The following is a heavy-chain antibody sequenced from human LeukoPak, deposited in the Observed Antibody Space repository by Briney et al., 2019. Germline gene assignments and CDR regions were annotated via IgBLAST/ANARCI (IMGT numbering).Heavy chain of an antibody. D-gene: IGHD5-24*01. CDR1: GGSFSGYY. CDR2: INPRGST. CDR3: ARRRLGYYFDY. V-gene: IGHV4-34*01. Sequence: SETLSLTCGVYGGSFSGYYWSWIRQPPGKGLEWIGEINPRGSTNYNPSLKSRVTLSADTSKNRFSLTLNSVTAADTAVYYCARRRLGYYFDYWGQGTLVTVSS. J-gene: IGHJ4*02.